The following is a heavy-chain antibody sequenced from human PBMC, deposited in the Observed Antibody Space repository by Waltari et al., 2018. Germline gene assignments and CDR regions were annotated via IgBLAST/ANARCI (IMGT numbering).Heavy chain of an antibody. CDR2: IQYDGSSK. Sequence: QVHVVESGGGVVQPGGSLRLSCAASGFTLGNYGMHWVRQASGKGLELVAVIQYDGSSKNYADSGKGRFTISRENSKNTLYLEMKSLRAEDTAVYYCAREYSRICFHALDGWCQGTAVTVSS. CDR1: GFTLGNYG. V-gene: IGHV3-33*05. CDR3: AREYSRICFHALDG. D-gene: IGHD6-13*01. J-gene: IGHJ6*02.